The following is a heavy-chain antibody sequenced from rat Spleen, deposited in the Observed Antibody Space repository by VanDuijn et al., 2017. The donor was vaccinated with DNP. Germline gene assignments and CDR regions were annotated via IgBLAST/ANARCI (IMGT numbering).Heavy chain of an antibody. Sequence: EVKLVESGGGLEQPGRSLKLSCTASGFTFNHYWMGWVRQAPGKGLEWIGEINKDGTTTNYTPSLKDKFTISRDNAQNTLYLQMSKLGSEDTAIYYCVTQTYYGMGKFDYWGQGIMVTVSS. CDR1: GFTFNHYW. J-gene: IGHJ2*01. V-gene: IGHV4-2*01. CDR3: VTQTYYGMGKFDY. D-gene: IGHD4-1*01. CDR2: INKDGTTT.